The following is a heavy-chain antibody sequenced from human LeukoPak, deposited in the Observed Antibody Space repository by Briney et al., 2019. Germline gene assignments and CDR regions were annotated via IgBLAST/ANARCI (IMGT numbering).Heavy chain of an antibody. CDR3: ARVERDSSGWFPFDY. CDR1: GYTFTSYG. Sequence: ASVKVSCKASGYTFTSYGISWVRQAPGQGLEWMGWISAYNGNTNYAQRLQGRVTMTTDTSTSTAYMELRSLRSDDTAVYYCARVERDSSGWFPFDYWGQGTLVTVSS. V-gene: IGHV1-18*01. J-gene: IGHJ4*02. CDR2: ISAYNGNT. D-gene: IGHD6-19*01.